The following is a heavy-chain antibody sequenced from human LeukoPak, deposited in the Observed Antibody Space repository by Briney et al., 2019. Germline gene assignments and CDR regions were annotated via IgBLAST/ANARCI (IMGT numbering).Heavy chain of an antibody. V-gene: IGHV3-43*01. CDR1: GFTFDDYT. CDR3: ANDTYH. J-gene: IGHJ5*02. CDR2: ISWDGGST. Sequence: GGSLRLSCAASGFTFDDYTMHWVRHAPGKGLEWVSLISWDGGSTYYADSVKGRFTISRDNSKNSLYLQMNSLRTEDTALYYCANDTYHWGQGTLVTVSS.